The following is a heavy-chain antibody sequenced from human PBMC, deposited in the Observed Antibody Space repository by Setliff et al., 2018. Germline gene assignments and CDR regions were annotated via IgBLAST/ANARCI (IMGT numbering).Heavy chain of an antibody. V-gene: IGHV4-4*08. Sequence: SETLSLTCSVAGDSMSNFFWSWIRQPPGKGLEWIGDYRGGITNYSPSLGSRVTMSADRSRNQFSLNLNSVTAADTAVYYCAAPGGGSYRFWGQGTLVTVS. D-gene: IGHD1-26*01. CDR3: AAPGGGSYRF. CDR1: GDSMSNFF. CDR2: YRGGIT. J-gene: IGHJ4*02.